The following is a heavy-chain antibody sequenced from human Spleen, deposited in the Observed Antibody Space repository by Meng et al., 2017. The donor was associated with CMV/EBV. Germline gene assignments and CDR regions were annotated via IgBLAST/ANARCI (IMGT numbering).Heavy chain of an antibody. CDR2: IYYSGTT. D-gene: IGHD5-18*01. V-gene: IGHV4-39*07. CDR3: AVDTAVIIANSQAFHI. J-gene: IGHJ3*02. CDR1: GDSITSTNYY. Sequence: SETLSLTCTVSGDSITSTNYYWGWIRQPPGKGLEWIGRIYYSGTTYYNPSLKSRITISVDTSKNQFSLKLISVTAADTAVYYCAVDTAVIIANSQAFHIWGQGTMVTVSS.